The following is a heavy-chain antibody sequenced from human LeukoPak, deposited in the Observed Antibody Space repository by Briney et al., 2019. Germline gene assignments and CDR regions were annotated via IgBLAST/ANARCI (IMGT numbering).Heavy chain of an antibody. CDR3: ARTDDSSGYYWGPDY. V-gene: IGHV1-2*02. CDR1: GYTFTGYY. CDR2: INPNSGGT. J-gene: IGHJ4*02. D-gene: IGHD3-22*01. Sequence: GAPVKVSCKASGYTFTGYYMHWVRQAPGQGLEWMGWINPNSGGTNYAQKFQGRVTMTRDTSISTACMELSRLRSDDTAVYYCARTDDSSGYYWGPDYWGQGTLVTVSS.